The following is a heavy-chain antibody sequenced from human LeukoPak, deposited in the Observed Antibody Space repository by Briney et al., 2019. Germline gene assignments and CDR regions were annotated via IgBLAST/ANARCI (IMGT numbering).Heavy chain of an antibody. CDR3: ARAPFSSGWYRGAFDI. CDR1: GGSISNYY. CDR2: IYYRGST. Sequence: SETMSLTCTVSGGSISNYYWSWIRQSPGKGLEWIGYIYYRGSTNYNPSLKSRVTVSVDTSKNQFSLKLSSVTAADTAVYYCARAPFSSGWYRGAFDIWGQGTMVTVSS. J-gene: IGHJ3*02. D-gene: IGHD6-19*01. V-gene: IGHV4-59*01.